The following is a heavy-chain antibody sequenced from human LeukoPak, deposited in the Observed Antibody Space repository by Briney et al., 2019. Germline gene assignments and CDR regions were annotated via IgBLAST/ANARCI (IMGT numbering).Heavy chain of an antibody. CDR1: GFTFSDYY. V-gene: IGHV3-11*04. CDR2: ISSSGSTI. CDR3: ARAGYSGYELNDY. D-gene: IGHD5-12*01. J-gene: IGHJ4*02. Sequence: GGSLRLSCAASGFTFSDYYMSWIRQAPGKGLEWVSYISSSGSTIYYADSVKGRFTISRDSAKNSLYLQMNSLRAEDTAVYYCARAGYSGYELNDYWGQGTLVTVSS.